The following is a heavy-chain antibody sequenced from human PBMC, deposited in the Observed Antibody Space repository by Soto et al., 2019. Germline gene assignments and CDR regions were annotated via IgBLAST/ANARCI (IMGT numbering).Heavy chain of an antibody. V-gene: IGHV4-39*01. CDR2: IYYSGST. D-gene: IGHD3-10*01. Sequence: SETLSLTCTVSGGSISSSSYYWGWIRQPPGKGLEWIGSIYYSGSTYYNPSLKSRVTISVDTSKNQFSLKLSSVTAADTAVYYCARHAYYYGSGSYMLPWFDPWGQGTLVTVSS. CDR1: GGSISSSSYY. CDR3: ARHAYYYGSGSYMLPWFDP. J-gene: IGHJ5*02.